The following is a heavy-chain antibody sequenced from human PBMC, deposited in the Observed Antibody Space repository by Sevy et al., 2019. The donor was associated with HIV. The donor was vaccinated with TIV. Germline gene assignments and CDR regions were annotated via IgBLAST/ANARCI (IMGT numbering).Heavy chain of an antibody. CDR2: IKTKTDGGTA. CDR1: GFSFNNAW. CDR3: TTDYGYYNSSGFNPDYFDY. Sequence: GSLRLSCAASGFSFNNAWMSLVRQAPGKGLEWVGHIKTKTDGGTADYAAPVQDRFIISRDDSENIVFLQMNGLESEDTAVYYCTTDYGYYNSSGFNPDYFDYWGQGTLVTVSS. D-gene: IGHD3-22*01. J-gene: IGHJ4*02. V-gene: IGHV3-15*01.